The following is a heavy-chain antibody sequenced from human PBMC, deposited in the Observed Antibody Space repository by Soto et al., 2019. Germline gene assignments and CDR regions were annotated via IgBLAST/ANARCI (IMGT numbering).Heavy chain of an antibody. CDR1: SSDIESNA. J-gene: IGHJ4*02. Sequence: GRPISLAWSTSSSDIESNARIRSCAAQGKGLERVAAISFDGSKKYYADSVKDQETTSRDNSKNTQYRQTNSLRVEDTAVYYCGRDRRFGTGYNSGFDYWGQGT. CDR3: GRDRRFGTGYNSGFDY. V-gene: IGHV3-30-3*01. CDR2: ISFDGSKK. D-gene: IGHD5-12*01.